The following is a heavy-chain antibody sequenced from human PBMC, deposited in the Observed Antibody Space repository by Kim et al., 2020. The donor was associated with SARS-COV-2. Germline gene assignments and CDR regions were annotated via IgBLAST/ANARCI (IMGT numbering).Heavy chain of an antibody. CDR1: GFTFSSYG. CDR3: AKDDGDYGDLGVVDY. Sequence: GGSLRLSCAASGFTFSSYGMHWVRQAPGKGLEWVAVISYDGSNKYYADSVKGRFTISRDNSKNTLYLQMNSLRAEDTAVYYCAKDDGDYGDLGVVDYWGQGTLVTVSS. D-gene: IGHD4-17*01. CDR2: ISYDGSNK. J-gene: IGHJ4*02. V-gene: IGHV3-30*18.